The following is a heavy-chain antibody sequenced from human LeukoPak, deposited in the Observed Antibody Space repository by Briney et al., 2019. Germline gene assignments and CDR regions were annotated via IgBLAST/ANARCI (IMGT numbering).Heavy chain of an antibody. CDR3: ATGWSMGATVAFVI. Sequence: GGSLRLSCAASGFTFSTYAMTWVLQAPGKGLEGVSAISGGGGSAYYADSGKGRFTISRDNSQNTLYLQMNSLRSEDTAVYYCATGWSMGATVAFVIWGQGTMVTVSS. V-gene: IGHV3-23*01. CDR1: GFTFSTYA. J-gene: IGHJ3*02. CDR2: ISGGGGSA. D-gene: IGHD1-26*01.